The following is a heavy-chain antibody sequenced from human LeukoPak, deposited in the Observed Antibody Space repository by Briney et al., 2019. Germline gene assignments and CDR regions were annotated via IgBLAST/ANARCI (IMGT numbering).Heavy chain of an antibody. CDR1: GGSFCGYY. V-gene: IGHV4-34*01. D-gene: IGHD2-21*02. Sequence: SETLSLTCAVYGGSFCGYYWSWIRQPPGKGLEWIGEINHSGSTNYNPSLKSRVTISVDTSKNQFPLKLGSVTAADTAVYYCARGRSTGHIVVVTASSHKFDYWGQGTLVTVSS. CDR3: ARGRSTGHIVVVTASSHKFDY. CDR2: INHSGST. J-gene: IGHJ4*02.